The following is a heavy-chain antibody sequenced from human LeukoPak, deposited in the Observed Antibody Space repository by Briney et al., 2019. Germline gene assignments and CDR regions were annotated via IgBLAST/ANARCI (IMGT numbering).Heavy chain of an antibody. V-gene: IGHV1-69*13. CDR3: ARDLVVRGDDAFDI. J-gene: IGHJ3*02. Sequence: ASVKVSCKASGYTFTSYGISWVRQAPGQGLEWMGGIIPIFGTANYAQKFQGRVTITADESTSTAYMELSNLRSEDTAVYYCARDLVVRGDDAFDIWGQGTMVTVSS. CDR2: IIPIFGTA. D-gene: IGHD3-10*01. CDR1: GYTFTSYG.